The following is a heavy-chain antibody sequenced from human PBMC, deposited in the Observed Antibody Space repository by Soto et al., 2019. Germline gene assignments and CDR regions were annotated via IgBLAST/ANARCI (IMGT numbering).Heavy chain of an antibody. CDR1: GFTFSSYS. V-gene: IGHV3-21*01. D-gene: IGHD2-2*01. Sequence: PGGSLRLSCAASGFTFSSYSMNLVRQAPGKGLEWVSSISSSSSYIFYADSVKGRFTISRDNAKNSLYLQMNSLRAEDTAVYYCARGLEYQLLLSGDYFDYWGQGTLVTVSS. J-gene: IGHJ4*02. CDR3: ARGLEYQLLLSGDYFDY. CDR2: ISSSSSYI.